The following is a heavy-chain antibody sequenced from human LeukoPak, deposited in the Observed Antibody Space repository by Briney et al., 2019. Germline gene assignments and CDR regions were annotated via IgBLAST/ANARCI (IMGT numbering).Heavy chain of an antibody. Sequence: PGGSLRLSCAASAFTFSSNAMRWVRRPPGKGLEWDSGFSGSGGTTYYAASVKGPFTISRANSKDTLYLQMKSLRDEDTSAYYSASSWNFDYWGQGTLVTVSS. J-gene: IGHJ4*02. CDR2: FSGSGGTT. D-gene: IGHD6-6*01. CDR1: AFTFSSNA. CDR3: ASSWNFDY. V-gene: IGHV3-23*01.